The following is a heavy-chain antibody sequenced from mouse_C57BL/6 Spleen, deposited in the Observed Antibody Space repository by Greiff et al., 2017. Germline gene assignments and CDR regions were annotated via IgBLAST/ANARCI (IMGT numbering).Heavy chain of an antibody. CDR1: GYTFTSYW. V-gene: IGHV1-69*01. CDR2: IDPSDSYT. CDR3: ARSKVRDLYYFDY. J-gene: IGHJ2*01. D-gene: IGHD1-3*01. Sequence: QVQLQQPGAELVMPGASVKLSCKASGYTFTSYWMHWVKQRPGQGLEWIGEIDPSDSYTNYNQKFKGKSTLTVDKSSSTAYMQLSSLTSEDSAVXYCARSKVRDLYYFDYWGQGTTLTVSS.